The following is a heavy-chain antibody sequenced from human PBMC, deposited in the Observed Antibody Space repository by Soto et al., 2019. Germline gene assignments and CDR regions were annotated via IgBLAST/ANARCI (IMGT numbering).Heavy chain of an antibody. CDR2: IKQDGSEK. CDR1: GFTFSSYW. V-gene: IGHV3-7*05. Sequence: GGSLRLSCAASGFTFSSYWMSWVRQAPGKGLEWVANIKQDGSEKYYVDSVKGRFTISRDNAKNSLYLQMNSLRAEDTAVYYCVRDESWRGREPTFFDYWGQGTLVTVSS. D-gene: IGHD3-3*01. J-gene: IGHJ4*02. CDR3: VRDESWRGREPTFFDY.